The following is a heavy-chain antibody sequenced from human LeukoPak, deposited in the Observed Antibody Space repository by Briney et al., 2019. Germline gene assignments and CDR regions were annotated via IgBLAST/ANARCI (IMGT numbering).Heavy chain of an antibody. CDR1: GGSISSSSYY. J-gene: IGHJ5*02. Sequence: PSETLSLTCTVSGGSISSSSYYWGWLRQRPGKGLEWIGSIYYSGSTYYNPSLKSRVTISVDTSKNQFSLKLSSVTAADTAVYYCARDYDSSGYYYVPNYNWFDPWGQGTLVTVSS. CDR3: ARDYDSSGYYYVPNYNWFDP. V-gene: IGHV4-39*07. D-gene: IGHD3-22*01. CDR2: IYYSGST.